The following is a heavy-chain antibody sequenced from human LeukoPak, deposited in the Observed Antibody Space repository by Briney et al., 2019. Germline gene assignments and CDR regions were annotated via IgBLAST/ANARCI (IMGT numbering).Heavy chain of an antibody. J-gene: IGHJ4*02. CDR1: VFTFSNSP. D-gene: IGHD1-7*01. V-gene: IGHV3-23*01. Sequence: PGGSLRLSCAASVFTFSNSPMTWVRQAPGKGLEWVAAISTSGSDTIYTDSVKDRFTISIDNSKNTPYLQMNSLRAEDTAVYYCAKGGNYAPLDYWGQGTLVTVSS. CDR3: AKGGNYAPLDY. CDR2: ISTSGSDT.